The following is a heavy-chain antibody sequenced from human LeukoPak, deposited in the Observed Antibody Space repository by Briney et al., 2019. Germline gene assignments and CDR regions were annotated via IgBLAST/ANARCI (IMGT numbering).Heavy chain of an antibody. Sequence: PSETLSLTCTVSGGFISSGGYYWSWIRQHPGKGLEWIGYIYYSGSTYYNPSLKSRVTISVDTSKNQFSLKLSSVTAADTAVYYCARDGVRSYDILTGYYTPGWYFDLWGRGTLVTVSS. CDR3: ARDGVRSYDILTGYYTPGWYFDL. V-gene: IGHV4-31*03. J-gene: IGHJ2*01. D-gene: IGHD3-9*01. CDR1: GGFISSGGYY. CDR2: IYYSGST.